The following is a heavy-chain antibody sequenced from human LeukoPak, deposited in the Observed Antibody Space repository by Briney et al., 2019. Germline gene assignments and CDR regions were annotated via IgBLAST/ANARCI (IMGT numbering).Heavy chain of an antibody. D-gene: IGHD2-15*01. J-gene: IGHJ4*02. CDR1: GYTFTSYD. CDR2: MNPNSGNT. CDR3: ARQVAATTDRIDY. V-gene: IGHV1-8*01. Sequence: ASVKVSCKASGYTFTSYDINWVRQATGQGLEWMGWMNPNSGNTGYAQKFQGRVTMTRNTSISTAYMELSSLRSEDTAVYYCARQVAATTDRIDYWGQGTLVTVSS.